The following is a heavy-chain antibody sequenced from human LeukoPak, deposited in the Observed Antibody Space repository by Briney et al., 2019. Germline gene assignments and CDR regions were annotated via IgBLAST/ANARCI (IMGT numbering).Heavy chain of an antibody. V-gene: IGHV3-21*01. CDR2: ISSSSSYI. Sequence: GGSLRLSCAASGFTCSSYSMNWVRQAQGKGLEWVSSISSSSSYIYYADSVKGRFTISRDNAKNSLYLQMNSLRAEDTAVYYCARDLRWVIDYWGQGTLVTVSS. CDR1: GFTCSSYS. D-gene: IGHD4-23*01. CDR3: ARDLRWVIDY. J-gene: IGHJ4*02.